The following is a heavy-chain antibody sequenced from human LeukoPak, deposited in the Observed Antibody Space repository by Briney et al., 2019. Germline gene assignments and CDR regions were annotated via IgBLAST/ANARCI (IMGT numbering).Heavy chain of an antibody. CDR2: IWYDGSSK. D-gene: IGHD3-10*01. V-gene: IGHV3-30*02. J-gene: IGHJ4*02. CDR3: AKEKASGVVGY. Sequence: GGSLRLSCAASGFTLSSYGMHWVRQAPGKGLEWVAVIWYDGSSKYYADSVKGRFTISRDNSENTLYLQMNSLRAEDAAVYYCAKEKASGVVGYWGQGTLVTVSS. CDR1: GFTLSSYG.